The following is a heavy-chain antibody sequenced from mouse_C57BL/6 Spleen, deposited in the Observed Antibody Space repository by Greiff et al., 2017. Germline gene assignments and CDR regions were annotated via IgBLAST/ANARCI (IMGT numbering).Heavy chain of an antibody. V-gene: IGHV3-6*01. CDR3: ARDQRVWYFDV. CDR1: GYSITSGYY. J-gene: IGHJ1*03. Sequence: EVKLQESGPGLVKPSQSLSLTCSVTGYSITSGYYWNWIRRFPGNKLEWMGYISYDGSNNYNPSLKNRISITRDTSKNQFFLKLNSVTTEDTATYYCARDQRVWYFDVWGTGTTVTVSS. CDR2: ISYDGSN.